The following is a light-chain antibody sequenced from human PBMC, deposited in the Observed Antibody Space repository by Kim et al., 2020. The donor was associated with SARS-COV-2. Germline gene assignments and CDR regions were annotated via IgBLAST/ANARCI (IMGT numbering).Light chain of an antibody. Sequence: SVSPGQTASITCSGEKLGDKYACWYQQKPGQSPVLVIYQDNRRPSGIPERFSGSNSGNTATLTISGTQAMDEADYYCQAWDSSTGVFGGGTQLTVL. CDR1: KLGDKY. CDR2: QDN. J-gene: IGLJ2*01. CDR3: QAWDSSTGV. V-gene: IGLV3-1*01.